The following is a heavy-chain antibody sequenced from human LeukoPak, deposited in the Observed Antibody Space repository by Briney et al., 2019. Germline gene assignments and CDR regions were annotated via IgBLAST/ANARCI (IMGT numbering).Heavy chain of an antibody. D-gene: IGHD1-26*01. CDR1: GFTFSNYA. CDR2: ISGSGGRT. J-gene: IGHJ4*02. V-gene: IGHV3-23*01. CDR3: AKLGSYYTFDY. Sequence: PGGSLRLSCAASGFTFSNYAMSWVRQAPGKGLEWVSTISGSGGRTYYADSVKGRFTISRDNSKNTLYLQMNSLRAEDTAVYYCAKLGSYYTFDYWGQGTLVTVSS.